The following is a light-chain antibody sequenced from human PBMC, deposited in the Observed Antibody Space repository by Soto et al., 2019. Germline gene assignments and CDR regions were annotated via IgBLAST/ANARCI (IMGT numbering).Light chain of an antibody. CDR1: SSDVGSYNL. CDR3: CSYVGSSIVV. CDR2: EGS. Sequence: QSVLTQPASVSGSPGQSITISCTGTSSDVGSYNLVSWYQQHPGKAPKLMIYEGSKRPSGVSNRFSGSKSGNTASLTISGLQAEDEADYYYCSYVGSSIVVFGGGTKLTVL. V-gene: IGLV2-23*01. J-gene: IGLJ2*01.